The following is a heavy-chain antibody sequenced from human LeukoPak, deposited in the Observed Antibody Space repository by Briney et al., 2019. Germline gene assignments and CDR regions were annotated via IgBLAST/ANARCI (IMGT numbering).Heavy chain of an antibody. V-gene: IGHV4-4*07. CDR1: GGSISSYY. Sequence: ASETLSLTCTVSGGSISSYYWSWIRQPAGKGLEWIGRIYTSGSTNYNPSLKSRVTMSVDTSKNQFSLKLSSVTAADTAVYYCARVRYDSSGYYFDYWGQGTLVTVSS. CDR2: IYTSGST. CDR3: ARVRYDSSGYYFDY. D-gene: IGHD3-22*01. J-gene: IGHJ4*02.